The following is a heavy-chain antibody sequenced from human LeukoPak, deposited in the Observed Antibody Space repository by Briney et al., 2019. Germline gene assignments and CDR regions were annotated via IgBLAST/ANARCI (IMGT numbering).Heavy chain of an antibody. Sequence: PSETLSLTCTVSGGSISSYYWSWIRQPPGKGLEWIGYIHYSGSTNYNPSLKSRVTISVDTSKNQFSLKLSSVTAADTAVYYCARKGSRRGATQVGWFDPWGQGTLVTVSS. D-gene: IGHD1-26*01. CDR2: IHYSGST. CDR3: ARKGSRRGATQVGWFDP. CDR1: GGSISSYY. J-gene: IGHJ5*02. V-gene: IGHV4-59*01.